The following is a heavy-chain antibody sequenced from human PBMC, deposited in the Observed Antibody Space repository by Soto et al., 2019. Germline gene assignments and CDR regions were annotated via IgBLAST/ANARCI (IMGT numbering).Heavy chain of an antibody. CDR1: GGSFSGYY. CDR2: INHSGST. Sequence: PSETLSLTCAVYGGSFSGYYWSWIRQPPGKGLEWIGEINHSGSTNYNPSLKSRVTISVDTSKNQFSLKLSSVTAADTAVYYCARAVSRAAAGRAAAGWFDPWGQGTLVTVSS. D-gene: IGHD6-13*01. CDR3: ARAVSRAAAGRAAAGWFDP. J-gene: IGHJ5*02. V-gene: IGHV4-34*01.